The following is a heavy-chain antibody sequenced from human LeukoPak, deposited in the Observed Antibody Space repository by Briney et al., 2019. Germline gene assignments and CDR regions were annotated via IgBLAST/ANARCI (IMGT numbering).Heavy chain of an antibody. J-gene: IGHJ3*01. CDR1: GFSLRTNGVG. CDR2: IYWDGDQ. D-gene: IGHD3-10*01. CDR3: AHTNLGNGSDTFYL. Sequence: SGPTLVKATQTLTLTCTFSGFSLRTNGVGVAWIRQPPGKALEWLALIYWDGDQRYSPSLKYRLTITKDTSKNQVILTMTNMDPVDTATYYCAHTNLGNGSDTFYLWGQGTMVTASS. V-gene: IGHV2-5*02.